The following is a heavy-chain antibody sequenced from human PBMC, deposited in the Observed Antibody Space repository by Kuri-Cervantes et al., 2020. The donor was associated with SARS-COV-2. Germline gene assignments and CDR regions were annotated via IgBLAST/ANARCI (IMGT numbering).Heavy chain of an antibody. CDR1: VGTYSSYA. D-gene: IGHD1-20*01. J-gene: IGHJ3*02. CDR2: IVPIVGRP. Sequence: SVKVSCKASVGTYSSYAISWVRQAPGQGLQWMGRIVPIVGRPDYAPKFQGRVTITADSSTSTAYMELNSLTSDDAGVYYCATSPNWRQGGGRDAFDIWGQGTMVTVSS. CDR3: ATSPNWRQGGGRDAFDI. V-gene: IGHV1-69*04.